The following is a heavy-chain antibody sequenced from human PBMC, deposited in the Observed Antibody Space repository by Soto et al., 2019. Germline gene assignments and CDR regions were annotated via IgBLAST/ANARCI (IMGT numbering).Heavy chain of an antibody. CDR1: GGSFSGYY. D-gene: IGHD3-3*01. CDR2: INHSGST. J-gene: IGHJ3*01. V-gene: IGHV4-34*01. Sequence: PSETLSLTCAVYGGSFSGYYWSWIRQPPGKGLEWIGEINHSGSTNYNPSLKSRVTISVDTSKNQFSLKLSSVTAADTAVYYCARGRGEYYDFWSGYYGGAFDFWGQGTMVNVAS. CDR3: ARGRGEYYDFWSGYYGGAFDF.